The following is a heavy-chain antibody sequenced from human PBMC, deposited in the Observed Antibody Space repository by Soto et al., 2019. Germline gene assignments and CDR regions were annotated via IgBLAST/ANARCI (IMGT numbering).Heavy chain of an antibody. Sequence: PGESLKISCKGSGYSFTSYWIGCVRQMPGKGLVWMGLIYPGYSDTRYSPSFQGQVTISADQSISTAYLQWSSPKATDPAMYHCARQYSISAAVDYWGRGTLITVGS. CDR2: IYPGYSDT. J-gene: IGHJ4*02. CDR3: ARQYSISAAVDY. V-gene: IGHV5-51*01. CDR1: GYSFTSYW. D-gene: IGHD6-13*01.